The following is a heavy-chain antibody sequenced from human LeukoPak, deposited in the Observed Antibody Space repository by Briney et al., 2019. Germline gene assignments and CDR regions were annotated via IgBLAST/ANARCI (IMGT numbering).Heavy chain of an antibody. D-gene: IGHD6-6*01. Sequence: ETLSLTCGVSGGSISNGNWWSWVRQPPGKGLEWVSGINWNGGSTGYADSVKGRLTISRDNAKNSLYLQMNSLRVEDTALYYCARRYSSSTGDAFDIWGQGTMVTVSS. V-gene: IGHV3-20*04. CDR2: INWNGGST. CDR3: ARRYSSSTGDAFDI. CDR1: GGSISNGNW. J-gene: IGHJ3*02.